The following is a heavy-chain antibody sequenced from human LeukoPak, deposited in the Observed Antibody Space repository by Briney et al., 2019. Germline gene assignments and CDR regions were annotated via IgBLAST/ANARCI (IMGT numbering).Heavy chain of an antibody. J-gene: IGHJ4*02. V-gene: IGHV3-11*01. D-gene: IGHD6-19*01. CDR2: FSSSGSTI. Sequence: GGSLRLSCAASGFTFSDYYMSWIRQAPGKGLEWVSYFSSSGSTIYYADSVKGRFTISRDNAKNSLYLQMNSLRAEDTAVYYCARDVAEGMYYFDYWGQGTLVTVSS. CDR1: GFTFSDYY. CDR3: ARDVAEGMYYFDY.